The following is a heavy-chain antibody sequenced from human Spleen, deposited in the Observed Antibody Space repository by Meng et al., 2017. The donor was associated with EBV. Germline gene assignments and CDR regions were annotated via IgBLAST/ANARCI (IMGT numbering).Heavy chain of an antibody. CDR2: IYHSGDT. CDR3: ARPYCSGGSCYGWFDP. CDR1: GASISSSNW. Sequence: QVQLKRWGVGLLKPSETLSLTGAVSGASISSSNWWNWCRQPPGKGLEWIGEIYHSGDTNFNPSLKSRVTMSVDKSRNQFSLRLSSVTAADTAVYYCARPYCSGGSCYGWFDPWGQGTLVTVSS. D-gene: IGHD2-15*01. V-gene: IGHV4-4*02. J-gene: IGHJ5*02.